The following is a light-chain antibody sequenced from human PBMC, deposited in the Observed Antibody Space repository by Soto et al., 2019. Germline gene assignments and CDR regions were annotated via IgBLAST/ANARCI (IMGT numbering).Light chain of an antibody. CDR3: QQYDSSPLT. CDR1: QSVSSSF. CDR2: GAS. V-gene: IGKV3-20*01. Sequence: EIVLTQSPGTLSLSPGEIATLSCRASQSVSSSFLAWYQQKPGQAPRLLIYGASSRATGIPDRFSGSGSGTDFTFTISRLEPEDVAVYYCQQYDSSPLTFGGGTKVEIK. J-gene: IGKJ4*01.